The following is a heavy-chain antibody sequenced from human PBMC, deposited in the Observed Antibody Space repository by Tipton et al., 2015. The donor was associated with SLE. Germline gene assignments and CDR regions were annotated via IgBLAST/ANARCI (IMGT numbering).Heavy chain of an antibody. CDR2: IWYDGSHE. CDR3: AKGDSAADF. D-gene: IGHD2-15*01. V-gene: IGHV3-33*06. Sequence: LRLSCVAYGLSFSTYGMYWVRQAPGKGLEWVAVIWYDGSHEYYVDSVKGRFTISRDNSKNTLYLQMNSLRAEDTAVYYCAKGDSAADFWGQGTLVTVSS. CDR1: GLSFSTYG. J-gene: IGHJ4*02.